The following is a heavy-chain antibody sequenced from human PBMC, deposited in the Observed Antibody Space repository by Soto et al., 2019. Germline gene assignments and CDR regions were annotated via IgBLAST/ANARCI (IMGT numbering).Heavy chain of an antibody. CDR3: ARDPAWGAAAGYNWFDP. D-gene: IGHD6-13*01. V-gene: IGHV4-34*01. J-gene: IGHJ5*02. CDR1: GGSFSGYY. Sequence: SETLSLTCAVYGGSFSGYYLTWIRQPPGTGLEWIGEINHSGSTNYNPSLKSRVTISVDKSKNQFSLKLSSVTAADTAVYYCARDPAWGAAAGYNWFDPWGQGTLVTVSS. CDR2: INHSGST.